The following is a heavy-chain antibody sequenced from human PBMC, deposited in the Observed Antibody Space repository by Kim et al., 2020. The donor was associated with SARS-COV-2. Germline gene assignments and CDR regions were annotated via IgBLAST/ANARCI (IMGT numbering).Heavy chain of an antibody. CDR2: ISYDGSNK. Sequence: GGSLRLSCAASGFTFSSYGMHWVRQAPGKGLEWVAVISYDGSNKYYADSVKGRFTISRDNSKNTLYLQMNSLRAEDTAVYYCAKAHVPDYWGQGTLVTVSS. CDR3: AKAHVPDY. V-gene: IGHV3-30*18. CDR1: GFTFSSYG. J-gene: IGHJ4*02.